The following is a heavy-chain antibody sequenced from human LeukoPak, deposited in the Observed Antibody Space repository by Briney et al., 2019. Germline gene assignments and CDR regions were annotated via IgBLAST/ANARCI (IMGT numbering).Heavy chain of an antibody. CDR3: ARSYAQYCSTASCSHCDH. D-gene: IGHD2-2*01. Sequence: GGSLRLSCAASGFTLDDYGMAWVRHAPGKGLEWVSGINWNGGSTVYADSVKGRFTISRDNANNSLYLQMNSLRAEDTAFYYCARSYAQYCSTASCSHCDHWGQGTLVTVSS. J-gene: IGHJ4*02. V-gene: IGHV3-20*04. CDR1: GFTLDDYG. CDR2: INWNGGST.